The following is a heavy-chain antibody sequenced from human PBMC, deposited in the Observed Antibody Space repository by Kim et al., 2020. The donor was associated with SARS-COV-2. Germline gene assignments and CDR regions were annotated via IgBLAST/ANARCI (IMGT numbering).Heavy chain of an antibody. CDR1: GGTFSNYS. Sequence: SVKVSCKAPGGTFSNYSISWLRQAPGQGLEWMGRIIPILGITNYAHRFQGRVTISADKSTSTAYMELSSLRSEYTAMYYCVRDRWAAAVFYCGIYVWGQ. D-gene: IGHD6-13*01. CDR2: IIPILGIT. V-gene: IGHV1-69*04. J-gene: IGHJ6*02. CDR3: VRDRWAAAVFYCGIYV.